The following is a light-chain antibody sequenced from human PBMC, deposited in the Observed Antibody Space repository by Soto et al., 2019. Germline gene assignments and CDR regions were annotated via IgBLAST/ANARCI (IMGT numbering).Light chain of an antibody. CDR2: EVT. CDR3: SSYTNINTRACV. J-gene: IGLJ1*01. V-gene: IGLV2-14*01. Sequence: QSVLTQPASVSGSPGQSITISCTGTSGDIGSYNRVSWYQQHPGKAPKLIIYEVTDRPSGVSNRFSGSKSGNTASLTISGLQAEDEAEYYCSSYTNINTRACVFGTGTKGTV. CDR1: SGDIGSYNR.